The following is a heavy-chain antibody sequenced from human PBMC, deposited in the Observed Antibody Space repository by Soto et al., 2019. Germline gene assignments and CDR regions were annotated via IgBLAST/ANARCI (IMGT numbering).Heavy chain of an antibody. CDR1: GGSISSGGYY. D-gene: IGHD2-15*01. CDR3: AREIVVVVAARSNWFDP. J-gene: IGHJ5*02. Sequence: KASETLSLTCTVSGGSISSGGYYWSWIRQHPGKGLEWIGYIYYSGSTYYNPSLKSRVTISVDTSKNQFSLKLSSVTAADTAVYYCAREIVVVVAARSNWFDPWGQGTLVTVSS. V-gene: IGHV4-31*03. CDR2: IYYSGST.